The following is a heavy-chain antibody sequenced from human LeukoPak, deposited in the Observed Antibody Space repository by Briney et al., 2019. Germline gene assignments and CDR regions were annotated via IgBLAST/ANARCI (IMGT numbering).Heavy chain of an antibody. CDR3: ARVCKTDRYYYYGMDV. V-gene: IGHV4-59*01. CDR1: GGSISSYY. D-gene: IGHD1-14*01. J-gene: IGHJ6*02. CDR2: IYYSGST. Sequence: PSETLTLTCTVAGGSISSYYWSWIRQPPGKGLEWIGYIYYSGSTNYNPSLKSRVTISVDTSKNQFSLKLSSVTAADTAVYYCARVCKTDRYYYYGMDVWGQGTTVTVSS.